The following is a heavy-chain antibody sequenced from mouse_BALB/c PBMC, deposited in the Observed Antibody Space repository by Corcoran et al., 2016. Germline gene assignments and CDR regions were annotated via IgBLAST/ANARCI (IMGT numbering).Heavy chain of an antibody. J-gene: IGHJ4*01. V-gene: IGHV9-3-1*01. CDR2: INTYTGEP. CDR1: GYTFTNYG. CDR3: TREPYAMYF. D-gene: IGHD6-1*01. Sequence: QIQLVQSGPELKKPGETVKISCKASGYTFTNYGMNWVKQAPGKGLKWMGWINTYTGEPTYADDFKGRFAFSLETSASTAYLQLNNLKNEDTATYFWTREPYAMYFWGQGTSVTVSS.